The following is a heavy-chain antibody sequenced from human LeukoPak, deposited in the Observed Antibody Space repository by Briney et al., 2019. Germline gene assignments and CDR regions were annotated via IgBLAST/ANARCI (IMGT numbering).Heavy chain of an antibody. CDR2: INLDGGST. CDR1: GFTFDDYG. Sequence: PGGSLRRSGAASGFTFDDYGMSWARQAPGKGLEWVSGINLDGGSTGYADSVKGRFTISRDNAKNFLYLQMNSLRAEDTALYYCARTVSSAGWSDDAFDIWGQGTMVTVSS. D-gene: IGHD6-19*01. J-gene: IGHJ3*02. CDR3: ARTVSSAGWSDDAFDI. V-gene: IGHV3-20*04.